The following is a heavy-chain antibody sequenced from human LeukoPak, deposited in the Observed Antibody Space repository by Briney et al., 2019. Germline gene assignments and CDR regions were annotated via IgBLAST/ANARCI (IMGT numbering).Heavy chain of an antibody. CDR2: IRFDGTNM. CDR3: AKVSGPMASDY. Sequence: GGSLRLSCAASGFSFSDYGMHWVRQAPGRGREWVAFIRFDGTNMYYTDSVRGRFTVSRDNSKHTLYLQMNSLRPEDTAVYYCAKVSGPMASDYWGQGTLVTVSS. J-gene: IGHJ4*02. CDR1: GFSFSDYG. D-gene: IGHD3-10*01. V-gene: IGHV3-30*02.